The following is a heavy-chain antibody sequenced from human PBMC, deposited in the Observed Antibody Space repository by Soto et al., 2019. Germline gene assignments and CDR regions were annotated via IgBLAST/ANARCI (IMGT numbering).Heavy chain of an antibody. Sequence: GGSLRLSCAASGFTFSSYGMHWVRQAPGKGLEWVAVISYDGSNKYYADSVRGRFTISRDNSKNTLYLQMNSLRAEDTAVYYCAKRYDSSGYYRVDYWGQGTLVTVSS. CDR2: ISYDGSNK. CDR1: GFTFSSYG. CDR3: AKRYDSSGYYRVDY. D-gene: IGHD3-22*01. V-gene: IGHV3-30*18. J-gene: IGHJ4*02.